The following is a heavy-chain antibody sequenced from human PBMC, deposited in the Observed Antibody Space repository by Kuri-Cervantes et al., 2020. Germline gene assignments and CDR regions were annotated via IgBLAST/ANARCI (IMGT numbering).Heavy chain of an antibody. Sequence: SETLSLTCAVYGGSFSGYYWSWIRQPPGKGLEWIGEINHSGSTNYNPFLKSRVTISVDTSKNQFSLKLSSVTAADTAVYYCARGPLVSGAPLKRKRFDYWGQGTLVTVSS. CDR1: GGSFSGYY. CDR3: ARGPLVSGAPLKRKRFDY. CDR2: INHSGST. J-gene: IGHJ4*02. D-gene: IGHD6-6*01. V-gene: IGHV4-34*01.